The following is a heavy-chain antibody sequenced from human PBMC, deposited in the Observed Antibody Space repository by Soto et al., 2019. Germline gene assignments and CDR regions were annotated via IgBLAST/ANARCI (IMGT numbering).Heavy chain of an antibody. D-gene: IGHD3-16*01. CDR1: GASVNDYY. Sequence: SEILSLTCTVSGASVNDYYWNWVRQPLGKGLEWIGFIHYTGSRIFNPSLQSRVTMSVDVSQNQFSLRLTSVTAADTAIYYCARWGHPAVKAFDIWGQGTTVTVSS. CDR2: IHYTGSR. J-gene: IGHJ3*02. V-gene: IGHV4-59*02. CDR3: ARWGHPAVKAFDI.